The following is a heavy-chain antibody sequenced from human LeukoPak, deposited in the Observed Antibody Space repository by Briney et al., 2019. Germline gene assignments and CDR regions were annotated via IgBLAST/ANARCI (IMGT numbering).Heavy chain of an antibody. V-gene: IGHV1-8*01. CDR3: ARGRYYDSSGSLTNDY. D-gene: IGHD3-22*01. CDR2: VNPNSGNT. J-gene: IGHJ4*02. CDR1: GYTFTSYD. Sequence: ASVKVSCKASGYTFTSYDINWVRQATGQGLEWMGWVNPNSGNTGYAQKFQGRVTMTRNTSISTAYIELSSLRSEDTAVYYCARGRYYDSSGSLTNDYWGQGTLVTVSS.